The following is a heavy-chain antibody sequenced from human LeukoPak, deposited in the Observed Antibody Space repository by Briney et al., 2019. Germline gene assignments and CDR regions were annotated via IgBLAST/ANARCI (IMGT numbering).Heavy chain of an antibody. J-gene: IGHJ6*02. D-gene: IGHD6-6*01. CDR2: ISSSGSTI. CDR1: GFTFSDYY. Sequence: GGSLRLSCAVSGFTFSDYYMSWIRQAPGKGLEWVSYISSSGSTIYDADSVKGRFTISRDNAKNSLYLQMNSLRAEDTAVYYCASPGSSSSSYDGMDVWGQGTTVTVSS. CDR3: ASPGSSSSSYDGMDV. V-gene: IGHV3-11*01.